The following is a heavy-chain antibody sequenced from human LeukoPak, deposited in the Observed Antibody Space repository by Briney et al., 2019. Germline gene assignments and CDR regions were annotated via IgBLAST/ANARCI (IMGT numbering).Heavy chain of an antibody. CDR1: GGTFSNDA. V-gene: IGHV1-69*04. CDR2: ILPMSGIP. D-gene: IGHD3-10*01. J-gene: IGHJ6*02. Sequence: ASVKVSCKASGGTFSNDAISWVRQAPGQGLEWMGRILPMSGIPNYAQKFQGRVTIAADKSTRTAYMEVSSLRFEDTAVYFCAREDGSANYYKTDHYYYYGMDVWGQGTTVTVSS. CDR3: AREDGSANYYKTDHYYYYGMDV.